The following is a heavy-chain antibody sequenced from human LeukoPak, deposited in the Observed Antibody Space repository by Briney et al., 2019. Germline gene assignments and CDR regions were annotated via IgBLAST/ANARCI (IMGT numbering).Heavy chain of an antibody. CDR3: AKNSESFGDSATDY. CDR2: ISGSGGGA. V-gene: IGHV3-23*01. D-gene: IGHD4-17*01. J-gene: IGHJ4*02. Sequence: GGSLRLSCTASGFTFRNYAMNWVRQAPGKGLEWVSSISGSGGGANYADSVKGRFTISRDNSKNTLYVQMNSLRAEDTAVYYCAKNSESFGDSATDYWGQGTLVTVSS. CDR1: GFTFRNYA.